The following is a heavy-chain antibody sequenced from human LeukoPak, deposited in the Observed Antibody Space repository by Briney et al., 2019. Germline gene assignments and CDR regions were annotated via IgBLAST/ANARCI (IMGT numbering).Heavy chain of an antibody. D-gene: IGHD5-24*01. Sequence: PGGSLRLSCAASGFTFSTYSMNWVRQPPGKGLEWVSYISSSSSTIYYADSVKGRFTISRDNAKNSLYLQMNSLRDEDTAVFYCARGASRGFDYWGHGTLVPVSS. CDR2: ISSSSSTI. J-gene: IGHJ4*01. CDR3: ARGASRGFDY. CDR1: GFTFSTYS. V-gene: IGHV3-48*02.